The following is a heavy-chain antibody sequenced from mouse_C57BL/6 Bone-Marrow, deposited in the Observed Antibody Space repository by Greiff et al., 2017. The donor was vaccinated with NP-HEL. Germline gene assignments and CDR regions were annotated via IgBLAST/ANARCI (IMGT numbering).Heavy chain of an antibody. CDR2: IYPRGGST. V-gene: IGHV1-85*01. J-gene: IGHJ1*03. D-gene: IGHD2-3*01. CDR3: ARYDGSYRYFDV. CDR1: GYTFTSYD. Sequence: VQLQQSGPELVKPGASVKLSCKASGYTFTSYDINWVKQRPGQGLEWIGWIYPRGGSTKYNEKFKGKATLTVDTSSSTAYMELHSLTSEDSAVYFGARYDGSYRYFDVWGTGTTVTVSS.